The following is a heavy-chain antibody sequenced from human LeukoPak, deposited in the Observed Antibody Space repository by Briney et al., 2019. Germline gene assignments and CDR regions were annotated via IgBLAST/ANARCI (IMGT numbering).Heavy chain of an antibody. J-gene: IGHJ6*03. CDR1: GSTFSDYY. CDR2: ISSSGSTI. V-gene: IGHV3-11*04. Sequence: PGGSLRLSCAASGSTFSDYYMSWIRQAPGKGLEWVSYISSSGSTIYYADSVKGRFTISRDNAKNSLYLQMNSLRAEDTAVYYCARVNWNLGFSYYYYYMDVWGKGTTVTVSS. D-gene: IGHD1-20*01. CDR3: ARVNWNLGFSYYYYYMDV.